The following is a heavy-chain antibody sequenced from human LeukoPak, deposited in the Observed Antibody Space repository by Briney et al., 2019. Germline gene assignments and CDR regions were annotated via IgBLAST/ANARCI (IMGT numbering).Heavy chain of an antibody. J-gene: IGHJ4*02. CDR2: ISGSGGST. Sequence: QPGGSLRLSCAASGFTFSSYGVSWVRQAPGKGLEWVSGISGSGGSTYYADSVKGRFTISRDNSKNTLYLQMNSLRAEDTAVYYCANGLTSSSGSYWIQNTYYFDYWGQGTLVTVSS. V-gene: IGHV3-23*01. CDR1: GFTFSSYG. CDR3: ANGLTSSSGSYWIQNTYYFDY. D-gene: IGHD3-10*01.